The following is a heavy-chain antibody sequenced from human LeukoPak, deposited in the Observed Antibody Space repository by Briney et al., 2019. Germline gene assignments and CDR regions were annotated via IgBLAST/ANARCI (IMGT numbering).Heavy chain of an antibody. Sequence: PGGSLRLSCAASGFTVSDNYMGWVRQAPGKGLEWVSFIYSGGGTSYADSVKGRFTISRDNFKNTLYLQMNSLRAEDTALYYCAKGEGYSYGYYYWGQGTLVTVSS. J-gene: IGHJ4*02. D-gene: IGHD5-18*01. CDR2: IYSGGGT. CDR3: AKGEGYSYGYYY. CDR1: GFTVSDNY. V-gene: IGHV3-66*01.